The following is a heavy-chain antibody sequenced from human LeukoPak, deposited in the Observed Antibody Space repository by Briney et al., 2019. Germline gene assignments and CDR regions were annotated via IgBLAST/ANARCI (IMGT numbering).Heavy chain of an antibody. Sequence: PSETLSLTCGASSGSLSGYYWAWIRQPPGKGLEWIGTIYHTGSTYYTPSLGSRVTISVDTSKNEFSLNLNSVTAADTAVYYCARAGWIITSGIDYWGQGALVTVSS. CDR1: SGSLSGYY. CDR2: IYHTGST. V-gene: IGHV4-38-2*01. D-gene: IGHD3-10*01. J-gene: IGHJ4*02. CDR3: ARAGWIITSGIDY.